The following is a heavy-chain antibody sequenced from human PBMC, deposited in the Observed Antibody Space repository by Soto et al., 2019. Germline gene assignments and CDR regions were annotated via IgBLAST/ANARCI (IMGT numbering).Heavy chain of an antibody. D-gene: IGHD1-26*01. J-gene: IGHJ4*02. CDR3: AKSSLSRGTNDY. Sequence: PGGSLRLSCAACGFTFSSYAMTWVRQAPGKGLDWVSGIGGSGGSTYYADSVKGRFTISRDNSKNMLYLQMNSLRAEDTAVYYCAKSSLSRGTNDYWGQGTLVTVSS. CDR1: GFTFSSYA. V-gene: IGHV3-23*01. CDR2: IGGSGGST.